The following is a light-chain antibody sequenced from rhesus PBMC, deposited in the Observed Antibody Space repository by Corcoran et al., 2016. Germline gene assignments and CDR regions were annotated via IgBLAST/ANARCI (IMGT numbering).Light chain of an antibody. J-gene: IGKJ4*01. Sequence: DIQMTQSPSSVSASVGDRVTITWWASQDIGRYFAWYQQKPGKAPKVLIYCAFHLYGGVPSRFSGRGSGTEFTLPIGRLQPEDFAIYSCPQYKSLPVTFGGGTKIEIQ. CDR3: PQYKSLPVT. V-gene: IGKV1-25*02. CDR2: CAF. CDR1: QDIGRY.